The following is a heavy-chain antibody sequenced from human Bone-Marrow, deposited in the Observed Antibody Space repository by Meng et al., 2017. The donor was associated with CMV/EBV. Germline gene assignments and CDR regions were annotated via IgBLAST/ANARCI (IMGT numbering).Heavy chain of an antibody. J-gene: IGHJ4*02. V-gene: IGHV3-11*01. Sequence: SCAASGFTFSDYYMSWIRQAPGKGLDWFSYISSSGSTIYYADSVKGRFTISRDNAKNSLYLQMNSLRAEDTAVYYCARGIFAYRVTDWGQGTLVTVSS. CDR1: GFTFSDYY. CDR3: ARGIFAYRVTD. D-gene: IGHD2-21*01. CDR2: ISSSGSTI.